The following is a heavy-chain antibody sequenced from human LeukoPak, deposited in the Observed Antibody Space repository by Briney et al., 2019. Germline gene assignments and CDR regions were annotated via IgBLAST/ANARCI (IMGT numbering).Heavy chain of an antibody. Sequence: ASVKASCKASGYTFPNQAISWVRQAPGQGLEWVGWISPYNSNTKHAQNFHSRLTMTTDTSSSTPHMEPRSLGSGDPAVYYGARGGWGRYFDYWGQGTLVTVSS. CDR3: ARGGWGRYFDY. D-gene: IGHD3-16*01. CDR2: ISPYNSNT. J-gene: IGHJ4*02. CDR1: GYTFPNQA. V-gene: IGHV1-18*01.